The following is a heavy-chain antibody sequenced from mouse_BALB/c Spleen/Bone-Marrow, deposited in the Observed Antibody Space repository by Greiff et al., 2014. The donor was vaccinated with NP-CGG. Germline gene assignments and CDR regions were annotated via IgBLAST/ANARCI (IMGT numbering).Heavy chain of an antibody. CDR3: AREVDGWYYFDY. CDR2: VSSGGST. D-gene: IGHD2-3*01. V-gene: IGHV5-6-5*01. CDR1: GFTFSSYA. Sequence: EVKLVESGGGLVKPGGSLKLSCAASGFTFSSYAMSWVRQTPEKRLEWVASVSSGGSTYYPDSVKGRFTTSRDNARNILYLQMSSLRSEDTAMYYCAREVDGWYYFDYWGQGTTLTVSS. J-gene: IGHJ2*01.